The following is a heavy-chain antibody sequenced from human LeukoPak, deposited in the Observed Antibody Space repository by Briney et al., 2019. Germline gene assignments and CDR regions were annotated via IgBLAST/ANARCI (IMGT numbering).Heavy chain of an antibody. Sequence: SGGSLRLSCAASGFSVSNNYMSWVRQAPGKGLEWVSSISSGSNYIYYADSVKGRFTISRDNARTSLYLQMNSLRAEDTAVYYCARDKAQDSVYYGMDVWGRGTTVTVSS. CDR1: GFSVSNNY. CDR3: ARDKAQDSVYYGMDV. CDR2: ISSGSNYI. V-gene: IGHV3-21*06. J-gene: IGHJ6*02. D-gene: IGHD6-6*01.